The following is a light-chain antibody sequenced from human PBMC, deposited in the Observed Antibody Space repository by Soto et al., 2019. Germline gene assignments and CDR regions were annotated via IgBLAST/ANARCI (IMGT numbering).Light chain of an antibody. CDR1: QSVSSSY. J-gene: IGKJ1*01. V-gene: IGKV3-20*01. Sequence: EIVLTHSPGTLSLSPGERASLSCMASQSVSSSYLAWYQQKPGQAPRLLIYGASSRATGIPDRFSGSGSGTDFTLTISRLEPEDFAVYYCQQYGSSPGTFGQGTKVDIK. CDR3: QQYGSSPGT. CDR2: GAS.